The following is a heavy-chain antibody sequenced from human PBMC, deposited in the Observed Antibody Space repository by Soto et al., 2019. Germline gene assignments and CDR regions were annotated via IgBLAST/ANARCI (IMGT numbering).Heavy chain of an antibody. CDR1: GDSISSYY. V-gene: IGHV4-59*01. CDR3: ARAGPYSGSLYYFDY. D-gene: IGHD1-26*01. Sequence: SETLSLTCTVSGDSISSYYWSWIRQPPGKGLEWIGYMYYTGGTSYNPSLKSRVTISGDTSKNQFSLKLRSVTAADTAVYYCARAGPYSGSLYYFDYWGQGTLVTVSS. J-gene: IGHJ4*02. CDR2: MYYTGGT.